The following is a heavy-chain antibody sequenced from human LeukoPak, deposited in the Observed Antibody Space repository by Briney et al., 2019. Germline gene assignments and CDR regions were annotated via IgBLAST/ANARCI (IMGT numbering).Heavy chain of an antibody. Sequence: GSLRLSCAASGFTFSHYSMNWVRQAPGKGLEWVSSMSINSGLIYYADSVKGRFTISRDNAKNSLYLQMNSLRAEDTAVYYCAREFDYSTSEAGYWGQGTLVAVSS. D-gene: IGHD4-11*01. J-gene: IGHJ4*02. CDR2: MSINSGLI. CDR3: AREFDYSTSEAGY. V-gene: IGHV3-21*01. CDR1: GFTFSHYS.